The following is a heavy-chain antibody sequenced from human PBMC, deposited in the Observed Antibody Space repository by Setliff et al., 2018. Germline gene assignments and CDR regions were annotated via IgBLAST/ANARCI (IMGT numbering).Heavy chain of an antibody. D-gene: IGHD1-26*01. V-gene: IGHV3-7*03. J-gene: IGHJ4*02. Sequence: LRLSCAASGFTFSNYWMSWVRQAPGKGLEWVANIKQDGSEQYYVDSVKGRFTISRDNANNSLYLQMNSLSAEDTAVYYCARDRGGASTRDHWGQGTLVTVS. CDR2: IKQDGSEQ. CDR1: GFTFSNYW. CDR3: ARDRGGASTRDH.